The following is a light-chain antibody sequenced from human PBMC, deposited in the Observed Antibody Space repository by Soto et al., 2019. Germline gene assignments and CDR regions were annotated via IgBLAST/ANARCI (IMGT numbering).Light chain of an antibody. V-gene: IGKV1-39*01. CDR3: QQDNMTPFT. J-gene: IGKJ3*01. CDR2: ASS. Sequence: DIQMTQSPSSLSASVGDRVTITCRTRQTVSSNLNWYQRKPGKAPSLLIYASSTLQSGVPSRFIGSGSETEFTLTISSLQPEDFATYYCQQDNMTPFTFGPGTKVDI. CDR1: QTVSSN.